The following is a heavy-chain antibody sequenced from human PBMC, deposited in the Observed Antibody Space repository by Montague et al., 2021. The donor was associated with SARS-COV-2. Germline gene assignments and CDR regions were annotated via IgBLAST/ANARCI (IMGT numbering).Heavy chain of an antibody. D-gene: IGHD3-16*01. CDR1: GGSISSSSYY. CDR3: ARDGGTVITFLGGGYLRGGLNGFDP. CDR2: HIYSGST. Sequence: SETLSLTCTVSGGSISSSSYYWGWIRQPPGKGLEWNGNHIYSGSTFYNPSLTSRVTISVDTSKNQFSLKLCSVTAADTAVYYCARDGGTVITFLGGGYLRGGLNGFDPWGQGTLVTVSS. J-gene: IGHJ5*02. V-gene: IGHV4-39*07.